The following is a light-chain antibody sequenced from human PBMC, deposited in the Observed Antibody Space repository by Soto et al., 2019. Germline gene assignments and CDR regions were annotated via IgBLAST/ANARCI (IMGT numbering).Light chain of an antibody. V-gene: IGKV1-5*03. CDR1: QSISSW. CDR2: KAS. Sequence: DIQMTQSPSTLSASVGDRVTITCRASQSISSWLAWYQQKPGKAPKLLIYKASSLESGVPSRFSGSGSGTEFTLTISSLQPADFATYYCQQYNSYRETFGQGTKVEIK. J-gene: IGKJ1*01. CDR3: QQYNSYRET.